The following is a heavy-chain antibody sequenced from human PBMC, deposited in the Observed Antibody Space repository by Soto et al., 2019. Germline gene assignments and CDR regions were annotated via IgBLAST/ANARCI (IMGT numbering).Heavy chain of an antibody. CDR1: GFTFSSYA. CDR2: ISSNGGST. J-gene: IGHJ6*02. D-gene: IGHD3-10*01. Sequence: PGGSLRLSCSASGFTFSSYAMRWVRQAQGKGLEYVSAISSNGGSTYYADSVKGRFTISRDNSKNTLYLQMSSLRAEDTAVYYCVKNYGPRGYYYGMDVWGQGTTVPVSS. V-gene: IGHV3-64D*06. CDR3: VKNYGPRGYYYGMDV.